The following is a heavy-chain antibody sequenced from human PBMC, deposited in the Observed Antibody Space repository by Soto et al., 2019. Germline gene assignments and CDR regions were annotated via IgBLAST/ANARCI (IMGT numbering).Heavy chain of an antibody. CDR3: VRDVFSSGWWVSRMRFDP. Sequence: SQTLSLTCAISGDSVSSDSAAWNWIRQSPSRGLEWLGRTYYRSKWYNDYAVSVKSRITINPDTSRNQFSLQLNSVTPEDTAVYYCVRDVFSSGWWVSRMRFDPWRQGTLVPVSS. J-gene: IGHJ5*02. CDR1: GDSVSSDSAA. CDR2: TYYRSKWYN. V-gene: IGHV6-1*01. D-gene: IGHD6-19*01.